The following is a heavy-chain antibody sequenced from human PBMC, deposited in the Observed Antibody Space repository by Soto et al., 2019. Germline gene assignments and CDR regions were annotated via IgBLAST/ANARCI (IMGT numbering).Heavy chain of an antibody. D-gene: IGHD6-13*01. CDR1: GGSISSYY. Sequence: SETLSLTCTVSGGSISSYYWSWIRQPPGKGLEWIGYIYYSGSTNYNPSLKSRVTISVDTSKNQFSLKLSSVTAADTAVYYCARVIAAADSSGWFEPWGQGTLVTVS. CDR3: ARVIAAADSSGWFEP. V-gene: IGHV4-59*01. J-gene: IGHJ5*02. CDR2: IYYSGST.